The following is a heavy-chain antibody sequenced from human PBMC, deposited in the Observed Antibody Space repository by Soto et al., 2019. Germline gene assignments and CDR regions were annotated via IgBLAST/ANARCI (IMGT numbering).Heavy chain of an antibody. V-gene: IGHV3-48*01. CDR2: ISSSSRTI. CDR1: GFTVSSYS. Sequence: EVQLVESGGGLVQPGGSLRLSCAASGFTVSSYSMNWVRQAPGQGLEWVSYISSSSRTIYYADSVKGRLTISRDNAKNSLYLQMHSLGAEDTAVYYCARGRGSSFDWYFDLWGRGTLVTVSS. D-gene: IGHD6-13*01. CDR3: ARGRGSSFDWYFDL. J-gene: IGHJ2*01.